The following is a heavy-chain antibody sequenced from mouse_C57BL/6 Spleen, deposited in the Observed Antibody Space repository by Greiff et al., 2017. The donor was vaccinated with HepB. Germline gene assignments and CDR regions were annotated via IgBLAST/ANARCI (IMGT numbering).Heavy chain of an antibody. CDR3: ARTPVDGYSYWYFDV. CDR2: IYPGSGST. Sequence: QVQLQQPGAELVKPGASVKMSCKASGYTFTSYWITWVKQRPGQGLEWIGDIYPGSGSTNYNEKFKSKATLTVDTSSSTAYMQLSSLTSEDSAVYYCARTPVDGYSYWYFDVWGTGTTVTVSS. J-gene: IGHJ1*03. D-gene: IGHD2-3*01. CDR1: GYTFTSYW. V-gene: IGHV1-55*01.